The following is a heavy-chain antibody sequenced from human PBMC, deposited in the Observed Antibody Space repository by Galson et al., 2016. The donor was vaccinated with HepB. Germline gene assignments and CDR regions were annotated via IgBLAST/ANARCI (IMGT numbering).Heavy chain of an antibody. CDR1: GFSFTSYW. J-gene: IGHJ4*02. V-gene: IGHV5-10-1*01. Sequence: QSGAEVKKPGESPRISCKASGFSFTSYWISWVRQMPGKGLEYMGRIDPSDSYTNYSPSFQGHVTISADKSINTAYLQWSSLKASDTGMYFCASRPGLPGYWGQGTLVTVSS. CDR2: IDPSDSYT. CDR3: ASRPGLPGY. D-gene: IGHD4-11*01.